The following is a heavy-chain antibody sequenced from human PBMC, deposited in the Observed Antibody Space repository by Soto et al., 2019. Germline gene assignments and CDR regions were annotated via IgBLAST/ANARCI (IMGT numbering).Heavy chain of an antibody. CDR1: GFTFSSYA. D-gene: IGHD3-3*02. Sequence: QVQLVESVGGVVQPGRSLRLSCAASGFTFSSYAMHWVRQAPGKGLEWVAVISYDGNDESYTDSVKGRFTISRDTSKNTLYLQMNSLRPEDTAVYYCAKDRTSHFWSAYFDSWGQGTLIAVSS. V-gene: IGHV3-30-3*01. J-gene: IGHJ4*02. CDR3: AKDRTSHFWSAYFDS. CDR2: ISYDGNDE.